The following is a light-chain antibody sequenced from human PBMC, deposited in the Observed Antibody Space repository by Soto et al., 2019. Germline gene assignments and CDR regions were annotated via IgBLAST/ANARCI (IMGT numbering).Light chain of an antibody. Sequence: QSALTQPPSASGSPGQSVTISCTGTSSDVGKYDYVSWFQHHPGNAPKLIIYDVTQRPSGIPDRFSGSKSGNTASLTISGLQADDEADYHCCSYADTYFYVFGSGTKVTVL. CDR2: DVT. CDR1: SSDVGKYDY. J-gene: IGLJ1*01. V-gene: IGLV2-11*01. CDR3: CSYADTYFYV.